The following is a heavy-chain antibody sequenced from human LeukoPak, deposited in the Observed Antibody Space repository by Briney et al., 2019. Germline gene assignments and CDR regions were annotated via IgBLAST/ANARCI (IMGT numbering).Heavy chain of an antibody. V-gene: IGHV3-23*01. D-gene: IGHD3-3*01. Sequence: PGGSLRLSCAASGFTFSSYAMSWVRQAPGKGLEWVSAISGSGGSTYYADSVKGRFTISRDNSKNTLYLQMNSLRAEDTAVYYCAKDIRYAGIIGVAQSHWGQGTLVTVSS. CDR1: GFTFSSYA. J-gene: IGHJ4*02. CDR2: ISGSGGST. CDR3: AKDIRYAGIIGVAQSH.